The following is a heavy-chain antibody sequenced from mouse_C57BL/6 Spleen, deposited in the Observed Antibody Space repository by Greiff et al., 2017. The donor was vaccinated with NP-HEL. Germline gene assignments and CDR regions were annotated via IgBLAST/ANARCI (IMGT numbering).Heavy chain of an antibody. CDR3: AREGGSLRGYFDY. V-gene: IGHV5-16*01. Sequence: EVQLVESEGGLVQPGSSMKLSCTASGFTFSDYYMAWVRQVPEKGLEWVANINYDGSSTYYLDSLKSRFIISRDNAKNILYLQMSSLKSEDTATYYCAREGGSLRGYFDYWGQGTTLTVSS. CDR2: INYDGSST. CDR1: GFTFSDYY. J-gene: IGHJ2*01.